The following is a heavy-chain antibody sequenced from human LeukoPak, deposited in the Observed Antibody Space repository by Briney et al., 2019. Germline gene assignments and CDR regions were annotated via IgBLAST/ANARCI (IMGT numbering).Heavy chain of an antibody. CDR1: GYSISSGYY. CDR3: ARVGYNWNDPFDY. D-gene: IGHD1-1*01. Sequence: PSETLSLTCAVSGYSISSGYYWGWIRQPPGKGLEWIGSIYHSGSTYYNPSLKSRVTMSVDTSKNQFSLKLSSVTAAATALYYCARVGYNWNDPFDYWGQGTLVTVSS. CDR2: IYHSGST. J-gene: IGHJ4*02. V-gene: IGHV4-38-2*01.